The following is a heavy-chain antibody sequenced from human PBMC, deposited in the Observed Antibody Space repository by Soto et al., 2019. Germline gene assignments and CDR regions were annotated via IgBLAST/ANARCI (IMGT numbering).Heavy chain of an antibody. CDR1: GFTFSHYA. J-gene: IGHJ4*02. Sequence: QVQLVESGGGVVQPGRSLRLSCAASGFTFSHYAMHWVRQAPGKGLEWVALMSYDGSNEYYADSVKGRFTISRDNSKNTLYLQMNSLRAEDTAVYYCAKDGSHNFGCWGQGTLVTVSS. D-gene: IGHD1-26*01. CDR2: MSYDGSNE. V-gene: IGHV3-30*18. CDR3: AKDGSHNFGC.